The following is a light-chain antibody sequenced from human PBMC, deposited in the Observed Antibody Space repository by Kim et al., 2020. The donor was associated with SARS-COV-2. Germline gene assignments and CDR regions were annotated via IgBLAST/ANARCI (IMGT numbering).Light chain of an antibody. V-gene: IGKV3-15*01. J-gene: IGKJ1*01. CDR1: QSVSSN. Sequence: VSPGERATLSCRASQSVSSNLAWYQQKPGQAPRLLIYGASTRATGIPARFSGSGSGTEFTLTISSLQSEDFAVYYCQQYNNPPWTLGQGTKVDIK. CDR3: QQYNNPPWT. CDR2: GAS.